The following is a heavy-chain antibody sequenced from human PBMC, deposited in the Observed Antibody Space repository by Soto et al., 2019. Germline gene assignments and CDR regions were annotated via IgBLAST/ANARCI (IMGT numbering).Heavy chain of an antibody. D-gene: IGHD3-22*01. CDR1: GFTFSSYA. CDR3: AKEVPGFDYYDSSGQPGYFDY. Sequence: EVQLLESGGGLVQPGGSLRLSCAASGFTFSSYAMSWVRQAPGKGLEWVSAISGSGGSTYYADSVKGRFTISRDNSKNTLYLQMNSLRAEDTAVYDCAKEVPGFDYYDSSGQPGYFDYWGQGTLVTVSS. J-gene: IGHJ4*02. V-gene: IGHV3-23*01. CDR2: ISGSGGST.